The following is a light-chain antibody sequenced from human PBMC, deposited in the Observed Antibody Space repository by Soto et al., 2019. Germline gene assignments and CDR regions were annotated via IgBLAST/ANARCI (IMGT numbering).Light chain of an antibody. V-gene: IGKV3-15*01. CDR1: QSISRN. CDR3: QQYDNWPFT. CDR2: GAS. J-gene: IGKJ3*01. Sequence: EIVMTQSPATLSVSPGERATLSCRASQSISRNLAWYQQKPGQSPRLLIYGASARATGIPARFSGSGYGTEFTLTISSLQSEDFALYSCQQYDNWPFTFGPGTKVDIK.